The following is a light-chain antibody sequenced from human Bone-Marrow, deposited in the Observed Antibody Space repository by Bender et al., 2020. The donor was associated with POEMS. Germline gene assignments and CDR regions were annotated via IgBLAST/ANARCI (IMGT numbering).Light chain of an antibody. V-gene: IGLV1-40*01. CDR2: GNN. Sequence: QSVLTQPPSVSGAPGQRVTISCTGSSSNIGARYDVHWYQHLPGRAPRLLIYGNNNRPSGVPDRFSGSKSGTSASLAITGLQAGDEADYYCQTYDSSLTSWAFGGGTKLTVL. J-gene: IGLJ2*01. CDR3: QTYDSSLTSWA. CDR1: SSNIGARYD.